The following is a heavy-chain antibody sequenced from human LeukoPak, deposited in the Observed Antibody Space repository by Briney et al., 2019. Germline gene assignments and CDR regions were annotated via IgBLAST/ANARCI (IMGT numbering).Heavy chain of an antibody. J-gene: IGHJ4*02. Sequence: GGSLRLSCAASGFIFSNTWMSWVREATGKGLEWVGRIKSKTDGGTTDYAAPVKGRFTISRDDSENTLYLQMNSLKTEDTAVYYCIIDKVPDIAVTGTEDYWGQRTLVSVSS. CDR3: IIDKVPDIAVTGTEDY. CDR1: GFIFSNTW. D-gene: IGHD6-19*01. CDR2: IKSKTDGGTT. V-gene: IGHV3-15*01.